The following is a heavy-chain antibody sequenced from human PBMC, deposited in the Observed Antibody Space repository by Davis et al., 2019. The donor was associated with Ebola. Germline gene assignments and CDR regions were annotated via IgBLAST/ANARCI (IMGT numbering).Heavy chain of an antibody. CDR3: ARRSRAYYYDSSGYYSAAGAFDI. V-gene: IGHV4-59*08. Sequence: SETLSLTCTVSGGSISSYYWSWIRQPPGKGLEWIGYIYYSGSTNYNPSLKSRVTISVDTSKNQFSLKLSSVTAADTAVYYCARRSRAYYYDSSGYYSAAGAFDIWGQGTMVTVSS. CDR2: IYYSGST. J-gene: IGHJ3*02. D-gene: IGHD3-22*01. CDR1: GGSISSYY.